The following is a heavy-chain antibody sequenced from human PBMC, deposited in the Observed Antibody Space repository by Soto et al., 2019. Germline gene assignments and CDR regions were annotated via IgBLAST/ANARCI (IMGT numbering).Heavy chain of an antibody. Sequence: SETLSLTCTVSGGPIITGGYFWTWIRQRPGKGLEWIGNIYYTGATSYNPSLKSRLTISFDTSKNQFSLKLTSVTAADTAVYFCARDRPSHDGNNSFFDYCGQGTLVTVSS. J-gene: IGHJ4*02. D-gene: IGHD1-20*01. CDR2: IYYTGAT. CDR3: ARDRPSHDGNNSFFDY. V-gene: IGHV4-31*03. CDR1: GGPIITGGYF.